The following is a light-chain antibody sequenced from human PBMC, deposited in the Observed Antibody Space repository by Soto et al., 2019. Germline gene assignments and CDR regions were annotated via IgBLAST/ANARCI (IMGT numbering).Light chain of an antibody. CDR1: SSDVGNYNF. CDR2: GVS. J-gene: IGLJ2*01. Sequence: QSALTQPASVSGSPGQSITISCTGTSSDVGNYNFVSWYQQHPGKAPRLMIYGVSKRPSGVPDRFSGSKSGNTASLTVSGLQAEDEADYYCSSYAGSNNYVVFGGGTKLTVL. CDR3: SSYAGSNNYVV. V-gene: IGLV2-8*01.